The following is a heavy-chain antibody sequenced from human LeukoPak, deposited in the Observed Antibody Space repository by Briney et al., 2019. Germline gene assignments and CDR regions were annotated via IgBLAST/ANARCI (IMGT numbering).Heavy chain of an antibody. V-gene: IGHV3-21*01. CDR1: GFTLSSYS. CDR3: ARDVSTRNWARNDVDY. Sequence: PGGSLRLSCAASGFTLSSYSMNWVRQAPGKGLEWVSSISSSSSHIYYADSVKGRLTISRDNAKNSLYLQMNSLRAEDTAVYYCARDVSTRNWARNDVDYWGQGTLVTVSS. CDR2: ISSSSSHI. D-gene: IGHD1-1*01. J-gene: IGHJ4*02.